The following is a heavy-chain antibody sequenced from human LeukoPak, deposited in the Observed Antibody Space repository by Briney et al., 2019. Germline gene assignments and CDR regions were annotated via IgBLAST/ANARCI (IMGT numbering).Heavy chain of an antibody. D-gene: IGHD1-7*01. CDR3: ARETDELLTHYYGMDV. CDR1: GFTFSSYA. V-gene: IGHV3-30-3*01. J-gene: IGHJ6*02. CDR2: ISYDGSNK. Sequence: GGSLRLSCAASGFTFSSYAMHWVRQAPGKGLEWVAVISYDGSNKYYADSVKGRFTISRDNSKNTLYLQMNSLRAEDTAVYYRARETDELLTHYYGMDVWGQGTTVTVSS.